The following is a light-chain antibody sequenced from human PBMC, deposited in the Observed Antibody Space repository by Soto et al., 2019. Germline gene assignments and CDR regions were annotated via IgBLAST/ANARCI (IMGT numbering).Light chain of an antibody. CDR1: QTINVW. CDR3: QQYKAYSYT. V-gene: IGKV1-5*03. J-gene: IGKJ2*01. Sequence: DIHMTQSPSTLSASVGDRVTITCRASQTINVWLAWYQQKPGKAPKLLISKASSLESGVPPRFSGSGSGTEFTLTISSLQPDDFATYYCQQYKAYSYTFGQGTELVVK. CDR2: KAS.